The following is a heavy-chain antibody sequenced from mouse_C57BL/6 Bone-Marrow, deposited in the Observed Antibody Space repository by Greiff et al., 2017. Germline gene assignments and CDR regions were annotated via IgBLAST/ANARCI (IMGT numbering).Heavy chain of an antibody. D-gene: IGHD5-2*01. V-gene: IGHV1-7*01. CDR3: AEYLGDY. CDR1: GYTFTRYW. CDR2: INPSSGYT. J-gene: IGHJ4*01. Sequence: QVQLKESGAELAKPGASVKLSCKASGYTFTRYWMPWVQQRPGQGLEWLGYINPSSGYTKYKQTFKDKATLPADKSSSTAYMQLSSLTYVDSAVYYCAEYLGDYWGQGTSVTVSS.